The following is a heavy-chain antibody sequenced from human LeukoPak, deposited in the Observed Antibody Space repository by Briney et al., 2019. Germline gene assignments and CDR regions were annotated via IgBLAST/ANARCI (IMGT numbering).Heavy chain of an antibody. CDR1: GFTFSSYS. CDR2: ISSSSSYI. J-gene: IGHJ3*02. CDR3: ARDQALWYRLDAFDI. Sequence: GGSLRLSCAASGFTFSSYSMNWVRQAPGKGLEWVSSISSSSSYIYYADSVKGRFTISRDNAKNSLYLQMNSLRDEDTAVYYCARDQALWYRLDAFDIWGQGTMVTVSS. V-gene: IGHV3-21*01. D-gene: IGHD5-18*01.